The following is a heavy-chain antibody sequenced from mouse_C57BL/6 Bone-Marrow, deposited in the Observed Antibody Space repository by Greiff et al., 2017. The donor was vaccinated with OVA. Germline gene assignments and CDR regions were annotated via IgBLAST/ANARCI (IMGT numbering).Heavy chain of an antibody. Sequence: VKLQQSGAELARPGASVKLSCKASGYTFTSYGISWVKQRTGQGLEWIGEIYPRSGNTYYNEKFKGKATLTADKSSSTAYMELRSLTAEDSAVYFCARRLRRGGDYWGQGTSVTVSS. V-gene: IGHV1-81*01. D-gene: IGHD2-4*01. CDR1: GYTFTSYG. J-gene: IGHJ4*01. CDR3: ARRLRRGGDY. CDR2: IYPRSGNT.